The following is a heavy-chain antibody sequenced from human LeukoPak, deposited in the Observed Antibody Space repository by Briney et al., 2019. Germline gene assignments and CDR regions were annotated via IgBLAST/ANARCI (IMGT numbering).Heavy chain of an antibody. D-gene: IGHD1-26*01. V-gene: IGHV1-46*03. J-gene: IGHJ4*02. Sequence: ASVKVSCKASGYTFTSYYMHWVRQAPGQGLEWMGIINPSGGSTSYAQKFQGRVTMTRDTSTSTVYMELSSLRSEDTAVYYCARDPMRDFGSYCVPPFLGLAPHFDYWGQGTLVTVSS. CDR2: INPSGGST. CDR3: ARDPMRDFGSYCVPPFLGLAPHFDY. CDR1: GYTFTSYY.